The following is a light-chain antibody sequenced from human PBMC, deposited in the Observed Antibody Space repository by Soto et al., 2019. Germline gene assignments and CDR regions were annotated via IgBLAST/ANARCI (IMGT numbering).Light chain of an antibody. V-gene: IGLV1-40*01. CDR3: QSYDSSLSVVV. CDR2: GNR. Sequence: QSALTQPPSVSGAPGQRVTISCTGSSSNIGAGYDVHWYQQFPGTAPKVVIYGNRDRPSGVPDRFSGSKSGTSASLAITGLQAEDEADYYCQSYDSSLSVVVFGGGTKLTVL. J-gene: IGLJ2*01. CDR1: SSNIGAGYD.